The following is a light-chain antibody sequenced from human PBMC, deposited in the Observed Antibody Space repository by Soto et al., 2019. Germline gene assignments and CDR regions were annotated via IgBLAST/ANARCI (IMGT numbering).Light chain of an antibody. J-gene: IGLJ1*01. CDR1: SSNIGAGYE. CDR2: ENN. CDR3: QSYDSSLSRYL. V-gene: IGLV1-40*01. Sequence: QSVLTQPPSVSEAPGQRVTISCTGSSSNIGAGYEAHWYQQVPGTAPKLLIYENNNRPLGVPDRFSGSKSGTSASLAITGLQAEYEAEYYCQSYDSSLSRYLFGTGTKLTVL.